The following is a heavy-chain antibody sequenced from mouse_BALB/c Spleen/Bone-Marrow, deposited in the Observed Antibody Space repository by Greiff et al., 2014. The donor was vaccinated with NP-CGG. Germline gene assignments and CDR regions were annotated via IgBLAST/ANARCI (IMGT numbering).Heavy chain of an antibody. CDR1: GFTFSSYG. D-gene: IGHD2-10*02. J-gene: IGHJ3*01. CDR3: AQYGI. V-gene: IGHV5-6*02. CDR2: ISSGGSYT. Sequence: EVKLEESGGDLVKPGGSLKLSCAASGFTFSSYGMSWVRQTPDKRLEWVATISSGGSYTYYPDSVKGRFTISRDNAKNTLYLQMSSLKSEDTAMYHCAQYGIWGQGTLVTVSA.